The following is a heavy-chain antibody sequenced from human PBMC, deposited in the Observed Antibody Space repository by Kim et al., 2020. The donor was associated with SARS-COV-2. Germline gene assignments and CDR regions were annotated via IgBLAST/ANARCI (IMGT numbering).Heavy chain of an antibody. CDR2: ISSGATTI. V-gene: IGHV3-48*03. CDR1: GFTLSNYE. CDR3: ARDLRYVRGMFRYFKGLDV. J-gene: IGHJ6*02. Sequence: GGSLRLSCAASGFTLSNYEMNWVRQAPGKGLEWVSYISSGATTIYYADSVRGRFTISRDNAKNSLSLQMNSLRVDDTAVYYCARDLRYVRGMFRYFKGLDVWGQGTTVTVSS. D-gene: IGHD3-10*02.